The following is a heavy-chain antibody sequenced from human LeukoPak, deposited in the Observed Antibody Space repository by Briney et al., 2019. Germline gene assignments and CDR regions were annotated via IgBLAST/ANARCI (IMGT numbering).Heavy chain of an antibody. J-gene: IGHJ4*02. V-gene: IGHV3-64*01. D-gene: IGHD6-19*01. CDR1: GFSFSAYT. Sequence: PGGSLRLSCVASGFSFSAYTMHWVRQAPGKGLEYVSAIRSDGSSTFQPNSVKGRFTISRDNSKSTLYLQMGTQRAEDTAVYYCTRRFGGHSGWAGYHDSWGQGTLVTVSS. CDR3: TRRFGGHSGWAGYHDS. CDR2: IRSDGSST.